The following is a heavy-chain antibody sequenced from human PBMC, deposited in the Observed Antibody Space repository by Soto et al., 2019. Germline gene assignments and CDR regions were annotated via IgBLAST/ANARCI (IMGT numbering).Heavy chain of an antibody. CDR2: ISAYNGNT. D-gene: IGHD6-13*01. V-gene: IGHV1-18*01. CDR1: GYTFTSYG. J-gene: IGHJ6*02. CDR3: ARVSSSWYVYYYYGMDV. Sequence: ASGKVSCKASGYTFTSYGISWMRQAPGQGLEWMGWISAYNGNTNYAQKLQGRVTMTTDTSTSTAYMELRSLRSDDTAVYYCARVSSSWYVYYYYGMDVWGQGTTVTVSS.